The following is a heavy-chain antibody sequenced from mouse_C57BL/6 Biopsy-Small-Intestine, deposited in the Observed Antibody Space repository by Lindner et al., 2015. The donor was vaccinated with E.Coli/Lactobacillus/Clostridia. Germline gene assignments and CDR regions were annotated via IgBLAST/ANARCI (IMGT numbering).Heavy chain of an antibody. D-gene: IGHD1-1*01. V-gene: IGHV1-72*01. Sequence: VQLQESGAGLVKPGASVKLSCKASGYTFTNYWMHWVKQRPGRGLEWIGRIDPKSGGTKFNEKFKSKATLTVDKPSSTAYMQLSSLTSEDSAVYYCARSWVDPDFDYWGQGTTLTVSS. CDR2: IDPKSGGT. CDR3: ARSWVDPDFDY. J-gene: IGHJ2*01. CDR1: GYTFTNYW.